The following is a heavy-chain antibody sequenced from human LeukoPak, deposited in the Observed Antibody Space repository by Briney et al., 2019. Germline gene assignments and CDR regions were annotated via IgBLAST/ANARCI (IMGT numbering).Heavy chain of an antibody. CDR1: GGSLSSYY. V-gene: IGHV4-59*01. CDR3: ARFFYSYFDY. D-gene: IGHD2-15*01. J-gene: IGHJ4*02. CDR2: VYYSGST. Sequence: SETLSLTCTVSGGSLSSYYWSWIRQPPGRGLEWIGYVYYSGSTDYNPSLKGRVTISVDTSQNQFSLHLSSVTAADTAVYYCARFFYSYFDYWGQGTLVTVSS.